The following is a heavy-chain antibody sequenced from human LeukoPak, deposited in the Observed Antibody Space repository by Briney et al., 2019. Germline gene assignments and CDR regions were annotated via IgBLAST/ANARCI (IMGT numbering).Heavy chain of an antibody. CDR2: IRFDGSNK. CDR3: AKGLLRFLEWTFDP. D-gene: IGHD3-3*01. Sequence: PGGSLRLFCAASGFTFSSYGMHWVRQAPGKGLEWVAFIRFDGSNKYYADSVKGRFTISRDNSKNTVYLQMNSLRAEDTAVYYCAKGLLRFLEWTFDPWGKGTLVTVSS. V-gene: IGHV3-30*02. J-gene: IGHJ5*02. CDR1: GFTFSSYG.